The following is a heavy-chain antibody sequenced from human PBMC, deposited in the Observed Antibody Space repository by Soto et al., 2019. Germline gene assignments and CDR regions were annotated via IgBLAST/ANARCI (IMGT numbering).Heavy chain of an antibody. CDR3: AKDDPFDY. CDR1: GFTFSGYA. V-gene: IGHV3-23*01. J-gene: IGHJ4*02. CDR2: ISGSGSAT. Sequence: GGSLRVSCVASGFTFSGYAMTWVRQGPGKGLEWVSAISGSGSATYYAESVKGRFTISRDNSKHTLYLQMNSLRAADTAVYYCAKDDPFDYWGQGTLVTVSS.